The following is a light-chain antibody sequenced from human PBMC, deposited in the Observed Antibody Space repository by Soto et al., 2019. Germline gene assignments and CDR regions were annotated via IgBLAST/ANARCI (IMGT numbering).Light chain of an antibody. Sequence: QTVVTQESSFSVSPGGTVTLTCGLISGSVSTANNPNWYQQTPGQAPRTLIYSTSTRSSGVPDRFSGSKSGTSASLAISGLRSEDEADYYCAAWDDSLSGPVFGGGTKLTVL. V-gene: IGLV8-61*01. CDR1: SGSVSTANN. J-gene: IGLJ2*01. CDR2: STS. CDR3: AAWDDSLSGPV.